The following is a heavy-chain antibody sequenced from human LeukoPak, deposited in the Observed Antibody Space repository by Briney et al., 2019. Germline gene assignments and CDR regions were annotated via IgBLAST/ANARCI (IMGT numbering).Heavy chain of an antibody. D-gene: IGHD4-23*01. Sequence: GASVKVSCKTSGYRFKVYDILWVRQAPGHGLDYVGWINTYIGRANYAQKFEGRVSMITDTSTSTAYVELTNLTSSDTGLFYCARADGTNSGTNGFDVWGLGTMVTVAS. J-gene: IGHJ3*01. CDR1: GYRFKVYD. V-gene: IGHV1-18*01. CDR3: ARADGTNSGTNGFDV. CDR2: INTYIGRA.